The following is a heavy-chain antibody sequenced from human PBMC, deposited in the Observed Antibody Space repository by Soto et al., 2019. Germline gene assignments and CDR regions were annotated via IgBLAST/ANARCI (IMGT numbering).Heavy chain of an antibody. CDR3: ARGPRYCSTTTCFSGVTLFAP. CDR2: ISSYNGST. D-gene: IGHD2-2*01. CDR1: GYTFTSYG. V-gene: IGHV1-18*04. Sequence: ASEKVSCKASGYTFTSYGITWVRQAPGQGLEWMGWISSYNGSTNYAQKVQGRVTLTTDTSTSTTYMELRSLRSDDTAVYYCARGPRYCSTTTCFSGVTLFAPRGQGSLVTVSS. J-gene: IGHJ5*02.